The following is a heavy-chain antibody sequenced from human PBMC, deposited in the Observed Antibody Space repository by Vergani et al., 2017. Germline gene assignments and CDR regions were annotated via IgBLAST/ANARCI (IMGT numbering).Heavy chain of an antibody. J-gene: IGHJ4*02. Sequence: QVQILQSGGGVVQPGGSLILSCTLSGFTLNTYGIHWVRQAPGKGLEWVSVIYSSANTYYADSVKGRFTISRDNSRNTLYLQMNSLRAEDTAVYYCARERGEVPMRYWGQGTLVTVSS. CDR3: ARERGEVPMRY. CDR2: IYSSANT. V-gene: IGHV3-NL1*01. D-gene: IGHD3-10*01. CDR1: GFTLNTYG.